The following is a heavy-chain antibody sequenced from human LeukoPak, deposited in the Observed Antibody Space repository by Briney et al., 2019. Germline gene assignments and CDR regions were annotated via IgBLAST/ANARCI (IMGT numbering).Heavy chain of an antibody. Sequence: ASVKVSCKASGYTFTTYGIGWVRQAPGQGLEWMGWISGCNGNTNYAQKFQGRVTMTTDTSTSTAYMELRSLRSDDTAVYYCARDQYISYYDFDYWGQGTLVTVSS. J-gene: IGHJ4*02. CDR2: ISGCNGNT. D-gene: IGHD1-26*01. CDR3: ARDQYISYYDFDY. V-gene: IGHV1-18*01. CDR1: GYTFTTYG.